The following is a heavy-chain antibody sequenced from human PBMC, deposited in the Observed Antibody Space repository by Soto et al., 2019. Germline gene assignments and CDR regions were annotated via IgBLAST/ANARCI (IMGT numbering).Heavy chain of an antibody. V-gene: IGHV3-33*01. J-gene: IGHJ4*02. CDR2: IWYDGGTK. Sequence: QVQLVESGGGVVQPGGSLRLSCAASGFTFSSYGMHWVRQAPGKGPEWVAVIWYDGGTKYYQDSVKGRFTISRDNSNNPVYLQMNSLRAEDTAVYYCARDRVAVAGVVGYYFDYWGQGTLVTVSS. D-gene: IGHD2-15*01. CDR3: ARDRVAVAGVVGYYFDY. CDR1: GFTFSSYG.